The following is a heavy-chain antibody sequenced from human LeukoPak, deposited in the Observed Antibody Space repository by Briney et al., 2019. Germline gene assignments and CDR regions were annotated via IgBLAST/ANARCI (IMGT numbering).Heavy chain of an antibody. J-gene: IGHJ4*02. V-gene: IGHV1-18*01. CDR3: ARDRNPYYDGSGSGYC. D-gene: IGHD3-22*01. Sequence: ASVKVSCKASGYTFSSYGISWVRQAPGQGLEWMAWISAYNGKTNFARKFRGRVTMTTDTSTSTAYMELRSLRSDDTAIYYCARDRNPYYDGSGSGYCWGQGTLVTVSS. CDR1: GYTFSSYG. CDR2: ISAYNGKT.